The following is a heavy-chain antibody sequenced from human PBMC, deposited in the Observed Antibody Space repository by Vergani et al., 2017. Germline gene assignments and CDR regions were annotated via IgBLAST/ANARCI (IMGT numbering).Heavy chain of an antibody. V-gene: IGHV3-49*03. CDR3: TRWDCSSTSCYSRGDY. CDR2: IRSKAYGGTT. D-gene: IGHD2-2*01. CDR1: GFTFGDYA. Sequence: EVQLVESGGGLVQPGRSLRLSCTASGFTFGDYAMSWFRQAPGKVLEWVGFIRSKAYGGTTEYAASVKGRFTISRDDSKSIAYLQMNSLKTEDTAVYYCTRWDCSSTSCYSRGDYWGQGTLVTVSS. J-gene: IGHJ4*02.